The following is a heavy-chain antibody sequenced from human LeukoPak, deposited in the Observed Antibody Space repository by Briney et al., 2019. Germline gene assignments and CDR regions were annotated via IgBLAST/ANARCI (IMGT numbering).Heavy chain of an antibody. V-gene: IGHV3-48*01. CDR2: ISSSSSTI. D-gene: IGHD3-22*01. J-gene: IGHJ4*02. Sequence: GGSLRLSCAASGFTFSSYSMNWVRQAPGKGLEWVSYISSSSSTIYYADSVKGRFTISRDNSKNTLYLQMNSLRAEDTAVYYCAKDPNYYDSSGYYYAVDYWGQGTLVTVSS. CDR3: AKDPNYYDSSGYYYAVDY. CDR1: GFTFSSYS.